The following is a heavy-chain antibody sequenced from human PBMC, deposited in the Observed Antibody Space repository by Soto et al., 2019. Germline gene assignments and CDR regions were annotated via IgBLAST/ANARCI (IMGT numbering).Heavy chain of an antibody. J-gene: IGHJ6*02. CDR2: IIPIFGTA. D-gene: IGHD2-2*01. V-gene: IGHV1-69*12. CDR3: ARVWRYCISTSCYAGGGDYYYGMDV. CDR1: GGTFSSYA. Sequence: QVQLVQSGAEVKKPGSSVKVSCKASGGTFSSYAISWVRQAPGQGLEWMGGIIPIFGTANYAQKFQGRVTITADESTSTAYMELSSLRSEDTAVYYCARVWRYCISTSCYAGGGDYYYGMDVWGQGTTVTVSS.